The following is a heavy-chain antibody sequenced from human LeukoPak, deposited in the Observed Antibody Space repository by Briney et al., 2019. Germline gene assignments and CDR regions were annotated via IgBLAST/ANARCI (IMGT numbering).Heavy chain of an antibody. CDR2: ISGSGGST. CDR3: AGRRSLWFGESLTGFDP. V-gene: IGHV3-23*01. CDR1: GFTFSNYA. D-gene: IGHD3-10*01. Sequence: GGSLRLSCSASGFTFSNYAMHWVRQAPGKGLEWVSAISGSGGSTYYADSVKGRFTISRDNSKNTLYLQMNSLRAEDTAVYYCAGRRSLWFGESLTGFDPWGQGTLVTVSS. J-gene: IGHJ5*02.